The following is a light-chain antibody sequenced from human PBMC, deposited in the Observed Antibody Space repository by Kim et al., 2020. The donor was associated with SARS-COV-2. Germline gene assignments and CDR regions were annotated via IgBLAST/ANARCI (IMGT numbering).Light chain of an antibody. Sequence: TPGERATYSCRASQGVRSNYLAWYQQKPGQAPRHLIYGASSRATGIPDRFSGSGSGTDFTLTISRLEPEDFAVYYCQQYGSSPRTFGQGTKVDIK. J-gene: IGKJ1*01. CDR1: QGVRSNY. CDR2: GAS. V-gene: IGKV3-20*01. CDR3: QQYGSSPRT.